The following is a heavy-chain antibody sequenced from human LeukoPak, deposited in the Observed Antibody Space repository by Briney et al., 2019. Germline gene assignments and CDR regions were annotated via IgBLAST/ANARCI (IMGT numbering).Heavy chain of an antibody. J-gene: IGHJ4*02. Sequence: GASAKVSCKASGYTFAGYYMHWVRQAPGQGLEWMGWINPDSGATNYAQNFQGRVTMTRDTSISTAYMELSSLRSDDTAVYYCARVDTAMVIKTDYWGQGTLVTVSS. V-gene: IGHV1-2*02. CDR2: INPDSGAT. CDR3: ARVDTAMVIKTDY. CDR1: GYTFAGYY. D-gene: IGHD5-18*01.